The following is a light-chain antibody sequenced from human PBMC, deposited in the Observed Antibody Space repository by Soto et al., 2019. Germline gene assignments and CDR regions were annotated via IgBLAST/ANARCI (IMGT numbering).Light chain of an antibody. CDR2: DAS. V-gene: IGKV1-5*01. J-gene: IGKJ1*01. CDR3: QQYTNTNNPWM. Sequence: DIQMTPSPSTLSGSVGDRVTITCRASQTISTWMAWYQQKPGKAPKLLVYDASTLQSGVASRFSGSGSGTEFTLIISGLQPDDSATYYCQQYTNTNNPWMFGQGTKVDIK. CDR1: QTISTW.